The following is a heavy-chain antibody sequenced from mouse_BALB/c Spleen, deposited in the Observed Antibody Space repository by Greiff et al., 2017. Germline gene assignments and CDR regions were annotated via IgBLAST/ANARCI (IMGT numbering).Heavy chain of an antibody. Sequence: VQRVESGPGLVAPSQSLSITCTVSGFSLTSYGVHWVRQPPGKGLEWLGVIWAGGSTNYNSALMSRLSISKDNSKSQVFLKMNSLQTDDTAMYYCARDGNYGGYYAMDYWGQGTSVTVSS. V-gene: IGHV2-9*02. CDR3: ARDGNYGGYYAMDY. CDR1: GFSLTSYG. J-gene: IGHJ4*01. D-gene: IGHD2-1*01. CDR2: IWAGGST.